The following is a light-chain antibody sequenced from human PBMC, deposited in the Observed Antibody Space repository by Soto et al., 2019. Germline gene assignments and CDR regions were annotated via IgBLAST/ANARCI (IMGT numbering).Light chain of an antibody. CDR3: QSYDSGLSGSWL. J-gene: IGLJ3*02. CDR2: DDD. CDR1: STNIGAGYA. Sequence: QSVLTQPPSVSGAPGQRVTISCAGNSTNIGAGYAVHWYQHLPLTALKLLIYDDDNRPSGVSARFSGSKSGASASLAITGLQADDEAYYYCQSYDSGLSGSWLFGGGTKLTVL. V-gene: IGLV1-40*01.